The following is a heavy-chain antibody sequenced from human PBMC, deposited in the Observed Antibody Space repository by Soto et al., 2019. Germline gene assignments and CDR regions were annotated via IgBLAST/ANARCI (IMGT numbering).Heavy chain of an antibody. V-gene: IGHV4-59*08. CDR2: IYYSGST. D-gene: IGHD3-10*01. Sequence: SETLSLTCTVSGGSISSYYWSWIRQPPGKGLEWIGYIYYSGSTNYNPSLKSRVTISVDTSKNQFSLKLSSVTAADTAVYYCARQHHDYYGSGSFLDSWGQGTLVTVSS. J-gene: IGHJ4*02. CDR3: ARQHHDYYGSGSFLDS. CDR1: GGSISSYY.